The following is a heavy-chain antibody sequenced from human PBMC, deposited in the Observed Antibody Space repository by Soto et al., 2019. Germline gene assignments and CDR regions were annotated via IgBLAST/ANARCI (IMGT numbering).Heavy chain of an antibody. J-gene: IGHJ4*02. V-gene: IGHV3-11*01. D-gene: IGHD2-15*01. CDR1: GFTFSDYY. CDR2: ISSSGSTI. CDR3: ARALTSYCSGGSCYSKINDY. Sequence: GGSLRLSCAASGFTFSDYYMSWIRQAPGKGLEWVSYISSSGSTIYYADSVKGRFTISRDNAKNSLYLQMTSRRAEDTAVYYCARALTSYCSGGSCYSKINDYWGQGTLVTVSS.